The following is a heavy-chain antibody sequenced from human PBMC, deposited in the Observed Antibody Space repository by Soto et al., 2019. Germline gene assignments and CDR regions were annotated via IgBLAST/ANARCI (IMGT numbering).Heavy chain of an antibody. Sequence: QVQLVQSGAEVKKPGSSVKVSCKASGGTFSSYAISWVRQAPGQGLEWMGGIIAILGKANYAEKFQGRVTITAEESTRTAYMELSRLRSEYTAVYYCARERGGAIIVGVTGTFDVWGQGTLVTVSS. J-gene: IGHJ3*01. CDR2: IIAILGKA. CDR1: GGTFSSYA. CDR3: ARERGGAIIVGVTGTFDV. V-gene: IGHV1-69*01. D-gene: IGHD3-22*01.